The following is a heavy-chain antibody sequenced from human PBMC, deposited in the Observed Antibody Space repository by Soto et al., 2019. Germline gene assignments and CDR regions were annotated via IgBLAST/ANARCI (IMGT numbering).Heavy chain of an antibody. CDR2: IYPGDSDT. CDR3: AITIGGRTYGVYGMDV. J-gene: IGHJ6*02. D-gene: IGHD4-17*01. V-gene: IGHV5-51*01. CDR1: GYSCTSYW. Sequence: PGESLKISCKGSGYSCTSYWIGWVRQMPGKGLEWMGIIYPGDSDTRYSPSFQGQVTISADKSISTAYLQWSSLKASDTAMYYCAITIGGRTYGVYGMDVWGQGTTVTVSS.